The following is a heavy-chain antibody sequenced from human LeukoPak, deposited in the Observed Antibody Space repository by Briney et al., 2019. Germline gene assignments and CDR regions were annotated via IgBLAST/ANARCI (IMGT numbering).Heavy chain of an antibody. D-gene: IGHD3-22*01. Sequence: GGSLRLFCAASGFIFSDFAMYWVRQASGKGLEWVGRIRTKVDSYATTYAASVKGRFTVSRDDSKNTAYLEMNSLKSEDTAVYYCARPSSGFHFWGQGTLVTVPS. CDR1: GFIFSDFA. CDR2: IRTKVDSYAT. V-gene: IGHV3-73*01. CDR3: ARPSSGFHF. J-gene: IGHJ4*02.